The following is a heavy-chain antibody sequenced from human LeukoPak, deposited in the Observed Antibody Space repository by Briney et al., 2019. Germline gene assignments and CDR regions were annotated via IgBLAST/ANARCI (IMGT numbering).Heavy chain of an antibody. CDR3: AKSKPTYDFWSGYYYFDY. CDR1: GFTFSSYA. Sequence: GGSLRLSCAASGFTFSSYAMSWVRQAPGKGLEWVPAISGSGGSTYYADSVKGRFTISRDNSKNTLYLQMNSLRAEDTAVYYCAKSKPTYDFWSGYYYFDYWGQGTLVTVSS. J-gene: IGHJ4*02. CDR2: ISGSGGST. D-gene: IGHD3-3*01. V-gene: IGHV3-23*01.